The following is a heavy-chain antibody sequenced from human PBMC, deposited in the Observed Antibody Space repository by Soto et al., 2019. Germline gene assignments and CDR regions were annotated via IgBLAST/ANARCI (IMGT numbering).Heavy chain of an antibody. D-gene: IGHD2-2*01. J-gene: IGHJ6*02. Sequence: VSLRLSCAASGFTFSTYAMSWVRQAPGKGLEWVSAISGSGGSTYYADSVKGRFTISRDNSKNTLFLQMNSLRAEDTAVYYCATRRDASYYYYGMDVWGQGTTVTVSS. V-gene: IGHV3-23*01. CDR3: ATRRDASYYYYGMDV. CDR1: GFTFSTYA. CDR2: ISGSGGST.